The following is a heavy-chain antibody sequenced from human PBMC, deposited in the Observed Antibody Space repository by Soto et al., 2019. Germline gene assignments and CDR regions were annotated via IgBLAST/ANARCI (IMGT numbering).Heavy chain of an antibody. J-gene: IGHJ5*02. CDR2: ISSSSSTI. CDR1: GLTFSSYS. D-gene: IGHD6-19*01. Sequence: EVQLVESGGGLVQPGGSLRLSCAASGLTFSSYSMNWVRQAPGKGLEWVSYISSSSSTIYYADSVKGRFTISRDNAKNSLYLQMNSLRDEDTAVYYCARERAVGIAVALNWFDPWGQGTLVTVSS. CDR3: ARERAVGIAVALNWFDP. V-gene: IGHV3-48*02.